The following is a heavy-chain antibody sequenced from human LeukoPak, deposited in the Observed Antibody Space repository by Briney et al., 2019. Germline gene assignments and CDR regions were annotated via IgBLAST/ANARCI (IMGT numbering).Heavy chain of an antibody. CDR3: AKDFVSSSWSFDY. D-gene: IGHD6-13*01. Sequence: GRSLRLSCAASGFTFSSYGMHWVRQAPGKGLEWVAVISYDGSNKYYADSVKGRFIISRDNSKNTLYLQMNSLRAEDTAVYYCAKDFVSSSWSFDYWGQGTLVTVSS. V-gene: IGHV3-30*18. CDR1: GFTFSSYG. J-gene: IGHJ4*02. CDR2: ISYDGSNK.